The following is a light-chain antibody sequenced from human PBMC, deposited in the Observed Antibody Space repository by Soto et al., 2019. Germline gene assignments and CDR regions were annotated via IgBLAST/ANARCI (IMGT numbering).Light chain of an antibody. J-gene: IGKJ2*01. CDR1: QSISTY. Sequence: DIPMTQSPSSLSASVGDRVSITCRASQSISTYLNWYQQKPGKAPKPLIYAASSLQSGVPSRFSGSGSGTDFTLTISSLQPEDFATYYCQQSYSTPPYTFGQGTKLEI. V-gene: IGKV1-39*01. CDR2: AAS. CDR3: QQSYSTPPYT.